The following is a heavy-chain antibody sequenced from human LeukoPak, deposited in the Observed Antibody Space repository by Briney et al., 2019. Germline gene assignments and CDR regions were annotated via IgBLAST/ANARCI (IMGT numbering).Heavy chain of an antibody. J-gene: IGHJ2*01. V-gene: IGHV3-15*01. CDR2: IKSKTDGGTT. Sequence: GGSLRLSCAASGFTFSSYAMHWVRQAPGKGLEWVGRIKSKTDGGTTDYAAPVKGRFTISRDDSKNTLYLQMNSLKTEDTAVYYCTTDPSQNLFSYYYDSSGSANWYFDLWGRGTLVTVSS. CDR1: GFTFSSYA. D-gene: IGHD3-22*01. CDR3: TTDPSQNLFSYYYDSSGSANWYFDL.